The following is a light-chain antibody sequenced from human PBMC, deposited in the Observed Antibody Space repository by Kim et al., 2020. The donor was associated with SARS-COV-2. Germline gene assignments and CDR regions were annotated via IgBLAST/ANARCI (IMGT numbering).Light chain of an antibody. V-gene: IGKV1-39*01. CDR1: QSISTY. CDR2: GAS. Sequence: DIQMTQSPSSLSASVGDRVTITCRASQSISTYLNWYQQKPGKAPKLLIYGASNLPSGVPSRFSGSGSGTEFPPPHSTLQPGGFGTYYCQQGYSTFGQGTKLEI. CDR3: QQGYST. J-gene: IGKJ2*01.